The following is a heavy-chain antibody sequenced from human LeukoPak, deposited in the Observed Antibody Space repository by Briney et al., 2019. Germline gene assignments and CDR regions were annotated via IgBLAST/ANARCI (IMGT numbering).Heavy chain of an antibody. CDR2: IDPSDSYT. V-gene: IGHV5-10-1*01. CDR1: GYSFTSYW. CDR3: ARHSTGIAAAGDWFDP. D-gene: IGHD6-13*01. J-gene: IGHJ5*02. Sequence: GESLKISCKGSGYSFTSYWISWVRQMPGKGLEWMGRIDPSDSYTNYSPSFQGHVTISAGKSISTAYLQWSSLKASDTAMYYCARHSTGIAAAGDWFDPWGQGTLVTVSS.